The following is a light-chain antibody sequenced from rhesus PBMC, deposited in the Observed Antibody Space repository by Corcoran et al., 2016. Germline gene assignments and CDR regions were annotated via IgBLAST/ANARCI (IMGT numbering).Light chain of an antibody. J-gene: IGKJ2*01. V-gene: IGKV1-32*01. CDR3: QQYNTLIDS. CDR2: YAE. Sequence: DIQMIQSPSSLSASVGDRVTITCRACQVINNYLNWYQQKPGKAPKLLICYAERLESGVPSRFSGSGAGTEVTLPNRSLQPEDFATYYCQQYNTLIDSFGQGTKVEIK. CDR1: QVINNY.